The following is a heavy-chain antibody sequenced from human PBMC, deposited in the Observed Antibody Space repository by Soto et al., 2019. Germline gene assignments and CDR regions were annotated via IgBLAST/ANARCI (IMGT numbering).Heavy chain of an antibody. Sequence: GASVKVSCKASGGTFSSYAISWVRQAPGQGLEWMGGIIPIFGTANYAQKFQGRVTITADESTSTAYMELSSLRSEDTAVYYCATGPSCRSTSCYKGGYYYYYYGMDVWGQGTTVTVSS. J-gene: IGHJ6*02. D-gene: IGHD2-2*02. CDR1: GGTFSSYA. V-gene: IGHV1-69*13. CDR2: IIPIFGTA. CDR3: ATGPSCRSTSCYKGGYYYYYYGMDV.